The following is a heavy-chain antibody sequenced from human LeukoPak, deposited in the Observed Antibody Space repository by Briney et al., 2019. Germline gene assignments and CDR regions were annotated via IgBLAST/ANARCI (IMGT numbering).Heavy chain of an antibody. J-gene: IGHJ5*02. CDR3: ARADSRGWFDP. CDR2: INPSGGST. V-gene: IGHV1-46*01. CDR1: GYTFTSYY. D-gene: IGHD3-10*01. Sequence: ASVKVSCKASGYTFTSYYTHWVRQAPGQGLEWMGIINPSGGSTSYAQKFQGRVTMTRDTSTSTVYMELSSLRSEDTAVYYCARADSRGWFDPWGQGTLVTVSS.